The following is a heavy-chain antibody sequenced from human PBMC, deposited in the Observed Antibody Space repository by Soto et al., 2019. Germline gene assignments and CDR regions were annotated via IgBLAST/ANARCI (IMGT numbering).Heavy chain of an antibody. Sequence: PGGSLRLSCAASGFTFSSYAMSWVRQAPGKGLEWVSAISSSSSYIYYADSVKGRFTISRDNSKNTLYLQMNSLRAEDTAVYYCARDILRFLEWPHAFDIWGQGTMVTVSS. V-gene: IGHV3-23*01. CDR1: GFTFSSYA. CDR3: ARDILRFLEWPHAFDI. J-gene: IGHJ3*02. D-gene: IGHD3-3*01. CDR2: ISSSSSYI.